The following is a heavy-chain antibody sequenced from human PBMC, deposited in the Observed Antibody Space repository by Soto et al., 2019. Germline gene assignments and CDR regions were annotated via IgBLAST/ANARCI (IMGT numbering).Heavy chain of an antibody. Sequence: GGSLRLSCAASGFTVSSSYMTWVRQAPGKGLEWVSVIYSAGNTYYADSVKGRFTISRDNSKNTVYLQMNSLRAEDTAVYYCAIITFGTYGMDFWGQGTTVTVSS. D-gene: IGHD3-10*01. CDR2: IYSAGNT. J-gene: IGHJ6*02. CDR1: GFTVSSSY. CDR3: AIITFGTYGMDF. V-gene: IGHV3-66*01.